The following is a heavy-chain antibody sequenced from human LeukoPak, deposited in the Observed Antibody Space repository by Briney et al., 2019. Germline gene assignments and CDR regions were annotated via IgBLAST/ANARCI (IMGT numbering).Heavy chain of an antibody. V-gene: IGHV3-30*18. CDR3: AKDLEGSSWYRGLNY. D-gene: IGHD6-13*01. J-gene: IGHJ4*02. CDR2: ISYDGSNK. Sequence: GGSLRPSCAASGFTFSSYGMHWVRQAPGKGLEWVAVISYDGSNKYYADSVKGRFTISRDNSKNTLYLQMNSLRAEDTAVYYCAKDLEGSSWYRGLNYWGQGTLVTVSS. CDR1: GFTFSSYG.